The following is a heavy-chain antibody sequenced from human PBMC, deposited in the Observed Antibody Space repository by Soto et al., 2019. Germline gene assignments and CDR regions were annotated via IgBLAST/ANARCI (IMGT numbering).Heavy chain of an antibody. CDR3: ARYSGSPANWFDP. V-gene: IGHV4-59*01. D-gene: IGHD1-26*01. CDR1: GGSINNYY. J-gene: IGHJ5*02. CDR2: IHYSGST. Sequence: SETLSLTCTVSGGSINNYYWSWIRQPPEKGLEWIGYIHYSGSTKYNPSLKSRVTISVDTSKNQFSLKLTSVTAADTAVYYCARYSGSPANWFDPWGQGTLVTVSS.